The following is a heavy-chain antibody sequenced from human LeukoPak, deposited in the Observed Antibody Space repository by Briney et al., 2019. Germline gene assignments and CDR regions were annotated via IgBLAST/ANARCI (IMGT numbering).Heavy chain of an antibody. CDR2: ISSSSNTI. D-gene: IGHD1-26*01. V-gene: IGHV3-48*01. CDR3: ARDTRRNAFDV. J-gene: IGHJ3*01. CDR1: GFTFSSYN. Sequence: GGSLRLSCAGSGFTFSSYNMNWVRQAPGKGLEWASYISSSSNTIYYADSVKGRFTISRDSAKNSLYLQMNSLRAEDTAVYYCARDTRRNAFDVWGKGTMVTVSP.